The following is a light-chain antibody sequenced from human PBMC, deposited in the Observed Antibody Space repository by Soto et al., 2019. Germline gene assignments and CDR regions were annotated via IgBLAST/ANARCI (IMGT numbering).Light chain of an antibody. CDR2: KAS. CDR3: QPYNSFPLT. J-gene: IGKJ4*01. CDR1: QSISSW. V-gene: IGKV1-5*03. Sequence: DLQMTQSPSTLSASVGDRVTITCRASQSISSWLAWYQQKRGKAPKLLIYKASTLESGIPSRFSGSGSGTEFTLTISSLQPDDFATYYCQPYNSFPLTFGGGTKVEIK.